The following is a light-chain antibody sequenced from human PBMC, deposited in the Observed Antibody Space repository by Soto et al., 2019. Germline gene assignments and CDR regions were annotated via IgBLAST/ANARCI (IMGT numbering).Light chain of an antibody. V-gene: IGLV3-1*01. CDR1: KLGDKY. Sequence: SYELTQPPSVSVSPGQTASITCSGDKLGDKYACWYQRKPGQSPVLVIYQDSKRPSGIPERFSGSNSGNTATLTISGTQAMDEADYYCQAWDSSTAEFGGGTKLTVL. J-gene: IGLJ2*01. CDR3: QAWDSSTAE. CDR2: QDS.